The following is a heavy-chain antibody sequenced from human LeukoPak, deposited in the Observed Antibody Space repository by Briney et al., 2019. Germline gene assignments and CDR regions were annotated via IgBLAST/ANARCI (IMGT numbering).Heavy chain of an antibody. Sequence: ASVKVSCKASGYTFTSYDINWVRQATGQGLEWMGWMNPNSGNTGYAQKFQGRVTMTRNTSISTAYMELRSLRSDDTAVYYCARDPPYSSAWLGRGDYGGQGPLVPVSS. CDR1: GYTFTSYD. CDR3: ARDPPYSSAWLGRGDY. V-gene: IGHV1-8*01. J-gene: IGHJ4*02. CDR2: MNPNSGNT. D-gene: IGHD6-19*01.